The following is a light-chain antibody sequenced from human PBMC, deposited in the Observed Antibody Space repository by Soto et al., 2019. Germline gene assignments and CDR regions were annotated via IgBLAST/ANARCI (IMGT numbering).Light chain of an antibody. CDR3: CSYVGGYSYV. Sequence: QSALIQPRSVSGSPGQSVTVSCIGTSSDVGDYNSVSWYQQHPGKAPKLMIYDVSKRPSGVPDRFSGSKSGNTASLTISGLQAEDEADYYCCSYVGGYSYVFGIGTRSPS. CDR1: SSDVGDYNS. CDR2: DVS. V-gene: IGLV2-11*01. J-gene: IGLJ1*01.